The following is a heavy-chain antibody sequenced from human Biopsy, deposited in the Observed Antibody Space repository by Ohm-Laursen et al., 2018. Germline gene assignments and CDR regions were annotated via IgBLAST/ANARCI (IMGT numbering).Heavy chain of an antibody. CDR2: ITHDGSKT. J-gene: IGHJ4*02. CDR1: GFTFSDYA. D-gene: IGHD6-19*01. Sequence: SLRLSCAAPGFTFSDYAMHWVRQAPGKGLEWVAIITHDGSKTYYADSVEGRFTISRDQFKSTVYLQLNSLRTEGTAIYYCTKERRGWYSERWGQGTLVTVSS. CDR3: TKERRGWYSER. V-gene: IGHV3-30*18.